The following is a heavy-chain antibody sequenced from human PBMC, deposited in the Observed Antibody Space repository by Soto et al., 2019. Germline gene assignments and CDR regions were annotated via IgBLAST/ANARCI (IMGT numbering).Heavy chain of an antibody. J-gene: IGHJ4*02. D-gene: IGHD3-9*01. CDR2: MNPNSGNT. CDR3: ARRSRTRYYDIWTD. V-gene: IGHV1-8*01. Sequence: QVQRVQSGAEVKKPGASVKVSCKASGYTFTRYDINWVRQATGQGLEWMGWMNPNSGNTGYAQKFQGRVTMTRNTSISTAYMELSSLRSEDTAVYYCARRSRTRYYDIWTDWGQGTLVTVSS. CDR1: GYTFTRYD.